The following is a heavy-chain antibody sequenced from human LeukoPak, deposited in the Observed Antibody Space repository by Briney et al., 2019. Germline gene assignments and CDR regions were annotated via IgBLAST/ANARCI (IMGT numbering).Heavy chain of an antibody. CDR1: GYTFTSYG. J-gene: IGHJ2*01. Sequence: GASVKVSCKASGYTFTSYGISWVRQAPGQGLEWMGWISAYNGNTNYAQKLQGRVTMTTGTSTSTAYMELRSLRSDDTAVYYCAKRATTDWYFDLWGRGTLVTVSS. CDR2: ISAYNGNT. V-gene: IGHV1-18*01. D-gene: IGHD1-26*01. CDR3: AKRATTDWYFDL.